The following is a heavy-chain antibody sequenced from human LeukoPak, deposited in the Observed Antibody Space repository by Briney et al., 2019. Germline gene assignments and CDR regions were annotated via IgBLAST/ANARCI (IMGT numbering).Heavy chain of an antibody. D-gene: IGHD5-12*01. Sequence: GRSLRLSCAASGFTFDDYAMHWVRQAPGKGLEWVSGISWNSGSIGYADSVKGRFTISRDNAKNSLYLQMNSLRAEDTAVYYCVGGGWRSSGYERLIDYWGQGTLVTVSS. V-gene: IGHV3-9*01. CDR3: VGGGWRSSGYERLIDY. J-gene: IGHJ4*02. CDR2: ISWNSGSI. CDR1: GFTFDDYA.